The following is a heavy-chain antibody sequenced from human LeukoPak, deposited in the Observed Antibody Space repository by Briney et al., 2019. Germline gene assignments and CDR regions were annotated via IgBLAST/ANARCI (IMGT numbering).Heavy chain of an antibody. CDR2: ISGSSSHI. D-gene: IGHD6-13*01. Sequence: GGSLRLSCEASGFTFSDYYLGWIRQAPGKGLEWTSYISGSSSHINYADSVKGRFTISRDNAKKSVYLQMDSLRVEDTAVYYCARDQIGSWWGQGTLVIVSS. J-gene: IGHJ4*02. CDR1: GFTFSDYY. V-gene: IGHV3-11*06. CDR3: ARDQIGSW.